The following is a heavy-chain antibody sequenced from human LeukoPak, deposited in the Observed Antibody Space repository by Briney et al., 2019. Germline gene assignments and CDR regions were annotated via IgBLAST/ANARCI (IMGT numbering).Heavy chain of an antibody. V-gene: IGHV4-4*07. CDR2: IYTSGST. CDR1: GGSISSYY. Sequence: SETLSLTCTVSGGSISSYYWSWIRQPAGKGLEWIGRIYTSGSTNYNPSLKSRVTMSVDTSKNQFSLKLSSVTAADTAVYYCARGLYDFWSGYYLGFDPWGQGTLVTVSS. CDR3: ARGLYDFWSGYYLGFDP. D-gene: IGHD3-3*01. J-gene: IGHJ5*02.